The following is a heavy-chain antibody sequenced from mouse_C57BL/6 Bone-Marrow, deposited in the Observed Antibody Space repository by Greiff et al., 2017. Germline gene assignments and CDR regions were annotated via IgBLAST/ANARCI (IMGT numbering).Heavy chain of an antibody. CDR1: GYAFTNYL. Sequence: QVQLQQSGAELVRPGTSVKVSCKASGYAFTNYLIEWVKQRPGQGLEWIGVLNPGSGGTNYNVKFKGKATLTADNSSSTAYMQLSSLTSEDSAVYFCARSYYGNYGFYAMDYWGQGTSVTVSS. CDR3: ARSYYGNYGFYAMDY. J-gene: IGHJ4*01. CDR2: LNPGSGGT. D-gene: IGHD2-10*01. V-gene: IGHV1-54*01.